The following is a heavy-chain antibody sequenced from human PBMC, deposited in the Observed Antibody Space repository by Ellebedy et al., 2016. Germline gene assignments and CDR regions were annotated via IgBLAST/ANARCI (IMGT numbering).Heavy chain of an antibody. Sequence: GGSLRLSXAASGFTFSNNWMHWVRQAPGKGLVWVSRINIYGSITSYADSVKGRFTISRDNAKNTLYLQMNSLRADDTAVYFCARLGIREGVDPWGQGILVTVSS. D-gene: IGHD3-16*01. CDR2: INIYGSIT. CDR1: GFTFSNNW. J-gene: IGHJ5*02. CDR3: ARLGIREGVDP. V-gene: IGHV3-74*01.